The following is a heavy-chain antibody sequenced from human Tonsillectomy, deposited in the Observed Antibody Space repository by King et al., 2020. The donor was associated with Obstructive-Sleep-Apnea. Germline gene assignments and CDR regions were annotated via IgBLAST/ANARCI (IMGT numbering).Heavy chain of an antibody. CDR1: GFSFDDYA. Sequence: VQLVESGGGLVQPGRSLGLSCAASGFSFDDYAMHWVRQAPGKGLEWVSGISWNRGSIAYADSVRGRFTISRDNAKNSLYLQMNSLRAEDTALYYCAKDTYRSGWYGAFDFWGQGTLVTVSS. CDR3: AKDTYRSGWYGAFDF. J-gene: IGHJ3*01. D-gene: IGHD6-19*01. V-gene: IGHV3-9*01. CDR2: ISWNRGSI.